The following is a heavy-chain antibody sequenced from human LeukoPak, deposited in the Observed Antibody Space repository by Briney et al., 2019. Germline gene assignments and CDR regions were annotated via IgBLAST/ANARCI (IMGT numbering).Heavy chain of an antibody. CDR1: GYTFTGYY. Sequence: ASVKVSCKTSGYTFTGYYMHWVPQAPGQGLEWMGWINPNSGGTNYAQKFQGRVTMTRDTSISTAYMELSILRSDDTAVYYCAPSSSWPYYFDYWGQGTPVTVSS. CDR3: APSSSWPYYFDY. CDR2: INPNSGGT. V-gene: IGHV1-2*02. J-gene: IGHJ4*02. D-gene: IGHD6-13*01.